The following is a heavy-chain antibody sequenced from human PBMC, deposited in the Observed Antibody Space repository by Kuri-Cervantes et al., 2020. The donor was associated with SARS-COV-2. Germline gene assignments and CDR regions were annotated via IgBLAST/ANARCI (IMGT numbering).Heavy chain of an antibody. CDR2: IWYDGSNQ. V-gene: IGHV3-30*02. CDR3: AKDQKLKYPSLVDY. CDR1: GFTFSSYG. J-gene: IGHJ4*02. D-gene: IGHD2-2*02. Sequence: GESLKISCAASGFTFSSYGMHWVRQAPGKGLEWVAVIWYDGSNQYYADSVKGRFTISRDNSKNTLYLQMNSLRAEDTAVYYCAKDQKLKYPSLVDYWGQGTLVTVSS.